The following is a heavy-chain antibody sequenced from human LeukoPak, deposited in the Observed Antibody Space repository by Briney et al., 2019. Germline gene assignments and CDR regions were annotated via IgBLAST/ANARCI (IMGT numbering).Heavy chain of an antibody. J-gene: IGHJ6*03. CDR1: GGTFSSYA. Sequence: GASVKVSCKASGGTFSSYAISWVRQAPGQGLEWMGGIIPIFGTANYAQKFQGRVTITADKSTSTAYMELSSLRSEDTAVYYCARDSATHGIFYYYMDVWGKGTTVTVSS. CDR3: ARDSATHGIFYYYMDV. V-gene: IGHV1-69*06. D-gene: IGHD3-9*01. CDR2: IIPIFGTA.